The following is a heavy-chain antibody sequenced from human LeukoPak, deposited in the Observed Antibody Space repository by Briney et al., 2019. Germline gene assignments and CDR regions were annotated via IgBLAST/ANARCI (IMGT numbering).Heavy chain of an antibody. CDR3: AREAAAGWVED. CDR1: GGSFSGYY. V-gene: IGHV4-34*01. D-gene: IGHD6-13*01. J-gene: IGHJ4*02. CDR2: INHSGST. Sequence: SETLSLTCAVYGGSFSGYYWSWIRQPPGKGLEWIGEINHSGSTNYNPSLKSRVTISVDTSKNQFSLQLNSVTPEDTAVCYCAREAAAGWVEDWGQGTLVTVSS.